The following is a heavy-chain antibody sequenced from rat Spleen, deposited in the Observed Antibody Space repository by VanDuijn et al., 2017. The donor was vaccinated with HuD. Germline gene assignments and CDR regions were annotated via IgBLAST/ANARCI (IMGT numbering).Heavy chain of an antibody. CDR3: ARHPQLGVFWYFDF. CDR2: ILCTNTYV. V-gene: IGHV5-34*01. D-gene: IGHD5-1*01. CDR1: GFTFSDYG. Sequence: EVQLVESGGGLVQPGRSLKLSCLASGFTFSDYGMNWIRQAPGKGLEWVASILCTNTYVYYADTVKGRFTISRDNTKNTLYLQMDSLRSEDTATYYCARHPQLGVFWYFDFWGPGTMVTVSS. J-gene: IGHJ1*01.